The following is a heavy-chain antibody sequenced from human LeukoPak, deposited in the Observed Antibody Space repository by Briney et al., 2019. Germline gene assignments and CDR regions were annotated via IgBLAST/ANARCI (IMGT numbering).Heavy chain of an antibody. V-gene: IGHV3-7*01. D-gene: IGHD6-19*01. Sequence: GGSLRLSCAASGFTFSSYWMSWVRQAPGKGLEWVANIKQDGSEKYYVDSVKGRFTISRGNAKNSLYLQMNSLRAEDTAVYYCARVWQWTESYYFDYWGQGTLVTVSS. CDR1: GFTFSSYW. J-gene: IGHJ4*02. CDR3: ARVWQWTESYYFDY. CDR2: IKQDGSEK.